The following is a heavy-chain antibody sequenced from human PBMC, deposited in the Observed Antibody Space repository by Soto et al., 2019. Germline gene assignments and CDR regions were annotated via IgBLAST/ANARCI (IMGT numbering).Heavy chain of an antibody. D-gene: IGHD1-26*01. Sequence: GESLKISCAASGFTFSSYGMHWVRQAPGEGLGWVAVIWYEGSNKYYPDSVKGRFTISSDNSKNKLYLQMNSLRAEDSAVYYCARDPSVFGGSSLGYWGQGTMVTVSS. V-gene: IGHV3-33*01. CDR1: GFTFSSYG. CDR2: IWYEGSNK. CDR3: ARDPSVFGGSSLGY. J-gene: IGHJ4*02.